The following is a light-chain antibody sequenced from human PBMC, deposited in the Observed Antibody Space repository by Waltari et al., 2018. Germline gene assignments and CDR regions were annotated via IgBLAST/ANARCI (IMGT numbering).Light chain of an antibody. CDR2: GAS. Sequence: QSALTPPASVSGSPGQSITPSSTGSSSDIGTYNLVSWYQHHPGKLPTLIIFGASARPSAVSNRFSASKAGSTASLTISGLQAEDEAHYYCSSFALGSTFVFGGGTKLTVL. CDR3: SSFALGSTFV. J-gene: IGLJ3*02. CDR1: SSDIGTYNL. V-gene: IGLV2-23*02.